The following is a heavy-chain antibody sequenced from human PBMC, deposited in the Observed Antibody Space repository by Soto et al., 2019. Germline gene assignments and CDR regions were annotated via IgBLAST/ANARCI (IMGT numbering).Heavy chain of an antibody. V-gene: IGHV3-23*01. CDR1: GFTFSSYA. CDR3: PLNLTPGIAAAGGFFDF. J-gene: IGHJ3*01. CDR2: ISGSGGST. D-gene: IGHD6-13*01. Sequence: GGSLRLSCAASGFTFSSYAMSWVRQAPGKGLEWVSAISGSGGSTYYADSVKGRFTISRDNSKNTLYLQMNSLRAEDTAVYYSPLNLTPGIAAAGGFFDFWGQGKMVTVSS.